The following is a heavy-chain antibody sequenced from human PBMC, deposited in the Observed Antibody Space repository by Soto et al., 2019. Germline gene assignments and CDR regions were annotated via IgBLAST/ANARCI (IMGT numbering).Heavy chain of an antibody. Sequence: GGSLRLSCAASGFTFSTYTMSWVRQAPGKGLEWVSAISGSGGSPSYADAVQGRFTISRDNPKNTLYLQMNSLRVEDTYMYYCAKARCSTTNCYVPDYWGQGTLVTVSS. CDR1: GFTFSTYT. CDR2: ISGSGGSP. D-gene: IGHD2-2*01. V-gene: IGHV3-23*01. CDR3: AKARCSTTNCYVPDY. J-gene: IGHJ4*02.